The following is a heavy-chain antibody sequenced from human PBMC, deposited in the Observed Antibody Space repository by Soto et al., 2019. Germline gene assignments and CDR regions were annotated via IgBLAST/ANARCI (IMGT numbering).Heavy chain of an antibody. CDR1: GFTFSSYA. V-gene: IGHV3-30-3*01. CDR3: AREEIRLSWAYGMDV. CDR2: ISYDGSNK. J-gene: IGHJ6*02. Sequence: QVQLVESGGGVVQPGRSLRLSCAASGFTFSSYAMHWVRQAPGKGLEWVAVISYDGSNKYYADSVKRRFTISRDNSKNTMSLQKNSLRAEETAVDYCAREEIRLSWAYGMDVWGQGPTVTVSS. D-gene: IGHD2-15*01.